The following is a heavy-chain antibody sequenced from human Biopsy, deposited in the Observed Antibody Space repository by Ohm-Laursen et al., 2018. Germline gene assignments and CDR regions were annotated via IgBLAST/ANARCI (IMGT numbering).Heavy chain of an antibody. CDR1: GYTFINYG. V-gene: IGHV1-18*01. Sequence: ASVKVSCKTSGYTFINYGINWVRQAPGQGLEWMGWISGYNGDINYAQKFLDRVTMTTDTSTNTAYMEVRRLRPDDTAVYYCATKLTGYFHHWGQGTLVIVSS. CDR3: ATKLTGYFHH. J-gene: IGHJ1*01. D-gene: IGHD3-9*01. CDR2: ISGYNGDI.